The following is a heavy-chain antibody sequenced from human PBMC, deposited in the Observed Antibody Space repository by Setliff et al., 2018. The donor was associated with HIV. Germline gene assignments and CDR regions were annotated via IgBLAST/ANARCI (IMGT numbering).Heavy chain of an antibody. V-gene: IGHV4-61*01. Sequence: PSETLSLTCTVSGDSVSSRSYYWSWIRQPPGKGLEWIGYIYYSGSTNYNPSLKSRVTMSVDTSKNQFSLKLSSVTAADTAVYYCARDQAAAGSYDYWGQGTLVTVSS. J-gene: IGHJ4*02. CDR2: IYYSGST. CDR1: GDSVSSRSYY. CDR3: ARDQAAAGSYDY. D-gene: IGHD6-13*01.